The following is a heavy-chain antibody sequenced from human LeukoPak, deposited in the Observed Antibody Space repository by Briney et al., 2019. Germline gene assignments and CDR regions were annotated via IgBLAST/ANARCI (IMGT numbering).Heavy chain of an antibody. J-gene: IGHJ4*02. D-gene: IGHD3-10*01. Sequence: GGSLRLSCAASGFTLSSHGMSWVRQAPGKGLEWVSTINGSGDYTYYADSVKGRFTISRDTSKNTLYLQMNSLRAKDTAIYFCAKVTYGSGSYGAFDSWGQGTLVTVSS. CDR1: GFTLSSHG. V-gene: IGHV3-23*01. CDR3: AKVTYGSGSYGAFDS. CDR2: INGSGDYT.